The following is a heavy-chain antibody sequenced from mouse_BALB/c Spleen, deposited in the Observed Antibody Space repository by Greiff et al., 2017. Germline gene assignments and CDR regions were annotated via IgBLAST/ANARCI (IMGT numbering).Heavy chain of an antibody. J-gene: IGHJ4*01. CDR1: GYTFTDYE. V-gene: IGHV1-15*01. CDR2: IDPETGGT. D-gene: IGHD2-10*01. Sequence: VQLQESGAELVRPGASVTLSCKASGYTFTDYEMHWVKQTPVHGLEWIGAIDPETGGTAYNQKFKGKATLTADKSSSTAYMELRSLTSEDSAVYYCAYYGNFYAMDYWGQGTSVTVSS. CDR3: AYYGNFYAMDY.